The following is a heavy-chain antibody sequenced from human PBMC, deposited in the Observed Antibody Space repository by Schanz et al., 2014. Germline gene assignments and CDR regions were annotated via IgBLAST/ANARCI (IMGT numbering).Heavy chain of an antibody. Sequence: EVQLLESGGGLVQPGGPLRLSCASSGSSFTTYAMSWARQAPGRGLEWAPSISSGGGSTYYADSVKGRFTISRDNSKNTLYLQMKSLRAEDTAVYYCARVKYCTITRCYRTETEGIYYMDVWGKGTTVTVSS. D-gene: IGHD2-2*01. CDR1: GSSFTTYA. CDR3: ARVKYCTITRCYRTETEGIYYMDV. J-gene: IGHJ6*03. V-gene: IGHV3-23*01. CDR2: ISSGGGST.